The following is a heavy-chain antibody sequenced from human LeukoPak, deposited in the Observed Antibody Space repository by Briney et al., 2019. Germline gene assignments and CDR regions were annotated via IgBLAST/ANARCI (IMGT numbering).Heavy chain of an antibody. CDR1: GYSFTNYW. Sequence: GESLKISCKGSGYSFTNYWIGWVRQMPGKGLEWMGVIYPADSDTRYRPSFPGQVTISADKSLTTAYLHWSSLKASDTAMYYCARYGKRGTYSHGFGIWGQGTMVIVSS. V-gene: IGHV5-51*01. CDR3: ARYGKRGTYSHGFGI. CDR2: IYPADSDT. D-gene: IGHD3-10*01. J-gene: IGHJ3*02.